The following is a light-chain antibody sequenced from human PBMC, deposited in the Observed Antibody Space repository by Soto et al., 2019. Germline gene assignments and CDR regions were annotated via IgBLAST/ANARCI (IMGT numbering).Light chain of an antibody. J-gene: IGKJ1*01. V-gene: IGKV1-5*01. CDR2: DAS. CDR1: KSISSC. Sequence: DIQMTQSPSTLSASVGDRVTITCRASKSISSCLAWYQQKPGKAPKLLIYDASSLERGVPSRFSGSGSGTEFTLTISSLQPDDVATDYCQQYNSFPTVGQGTKVEIK. CDR3: QQYNSFPT.